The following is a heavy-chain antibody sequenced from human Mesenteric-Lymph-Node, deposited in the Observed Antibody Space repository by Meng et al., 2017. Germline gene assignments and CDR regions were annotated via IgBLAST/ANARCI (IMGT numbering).Heavy chain of an antibody. CDR2: ISGSGGST. CDR1: GFTFSSYA. D-gene: IGHD6-13*01. Sequence: GGSLRLSCAASGFTFSSYAMSWVRQAPGKGLEWVSAISGSGGSTYYADSVKGRFTISRDNSKKMLYLQMNSLRPEDTAVYYCAKSSSSSYNGDFDYWGQGTLVTVSS. CDR3: AKSSSSSYNGDFDY. V-gene: IGHV3-23*01. J-gene: IGHJ4*02.